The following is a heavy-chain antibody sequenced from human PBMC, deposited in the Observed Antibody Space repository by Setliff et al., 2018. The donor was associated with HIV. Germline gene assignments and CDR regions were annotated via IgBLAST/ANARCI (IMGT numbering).Heavy chain of an antibody. CDR1: GFIFSSYS. V-gene: IGHV3-48*04. J-gene: IGHJ4*02. Sequence: GGSLRLSCAASGFIFSSYSMNWVRQAPGKGLEWVSYISSSSSSIYHADSVRGRSTISRDNANNSLYLQMSSLRAEDTAVYYCARGGGGARRVIGSWGQGALVTVSS. D-gene: IGHD6-6*01. CDR2: ISSSSSSI. CDR3: ARGGGGARRVIGS.